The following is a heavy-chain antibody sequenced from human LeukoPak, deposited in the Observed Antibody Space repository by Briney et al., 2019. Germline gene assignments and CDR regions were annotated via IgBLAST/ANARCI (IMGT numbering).Heavy chain of an antibody. CDR1: GFTFSSYA. CDR3: ASPVLDDILTDDSFDI. Sequence: PGRSVRPSCQASGFTFSSYAMHWVRQAPGKGLEWVAVISYDGSNKYYADSVKGRFTISRDNSKNTLYLQMNSLRAEDTAVYYCASPVLDDILTDDSFDIWGQGTMVTVSS. V-gene: IGHV3-30*04. CDR2: ISYDGSNK. J-gene: IGHJ3*02. D-gene: IGHD3-9*01.